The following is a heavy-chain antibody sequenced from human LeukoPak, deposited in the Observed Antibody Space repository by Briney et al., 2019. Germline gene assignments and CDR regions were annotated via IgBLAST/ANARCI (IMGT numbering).Heavy chain of an antibody. CDR1: GFTFSSYG. V-gene: IGHV3-30*03. CDR3: ARVPTMVRGVVDY. D-gene: IGHD3-10*01. CDR2: ISYDGSNK. Sequence: GGSLRLSCAASGFTFSSYGMHWVRQAPGKGLEWVAVISYDGSNKYYADSVKGRFTISRDNSKNTLYLQMNSLRAEDTAVYYCARVPTMVRGVVDYWGQGTLVTVSS. J-gene: IGHJ4*02.